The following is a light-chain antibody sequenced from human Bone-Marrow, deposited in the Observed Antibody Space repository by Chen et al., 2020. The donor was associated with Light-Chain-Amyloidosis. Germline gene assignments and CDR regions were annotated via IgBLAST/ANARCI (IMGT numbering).Light chain of an antibody. CDR3: QQYNNWPLT. CDR2: DAS. V-gene: IGKV3-15*01. J-gene: IGKJ4*01. Sequence: KVMTQSPATLSVSLGESATLSCRASQSVNSNLAWYQQKPGQAPRLLIYDASTRATGIPVRFSGYGSGTEFTLTIGSLQSEDFAVYYCQQYNNWPLTFGGGTKVEIK. CDR1: QSVNSN.